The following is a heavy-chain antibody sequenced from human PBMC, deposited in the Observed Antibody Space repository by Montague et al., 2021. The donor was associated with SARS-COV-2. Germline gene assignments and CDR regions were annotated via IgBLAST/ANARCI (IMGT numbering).Heavy chain of an antibody. CDR3: AMLYGGGGGRGY. CDR2: IGST. J-gene: IGHJ4*02. D-gene: IGHD4-23*01. CDR1: VGSIAGTH. Sequence: SETLSLTCTVSVGSIAGTHWTWVRQSPGQDLEWIGHIGSTNYNPSLESRISTSVDTSKSQFSLNLASVTAADSAIYYCAMLYGGGGGRGYWGQGTLVTGSS. V-gene: IGHV4-59*01.